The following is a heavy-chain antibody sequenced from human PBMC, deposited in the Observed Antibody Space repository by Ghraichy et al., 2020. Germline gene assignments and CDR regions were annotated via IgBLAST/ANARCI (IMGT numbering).Heavy chain of an antibody. CDR3: AAARALMEPICDY. CDR2: IYYSGST. D-gene: IGHD1-1*01. J-gene: IGHJ4*02. CDR1: GVSISSYY. Sequence: SETLSLTCTVSGVSISSYYWSWIRQPPGKGLEWIGYIYYSGSTNYNPSLKSRVTISVDTSKNQFSLKLSSVTAADTAVYYCAAARALMEPICDYWGQGTLVTVSS. V-gene: IGHV4-59*01.